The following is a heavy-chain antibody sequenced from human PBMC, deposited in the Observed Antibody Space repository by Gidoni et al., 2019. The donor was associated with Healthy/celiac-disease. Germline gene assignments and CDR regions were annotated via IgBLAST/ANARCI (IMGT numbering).Heavy chain of an antibody. V-gene: IGHV1-2*04. CDR1: GYTFTGYY. Sequence: QVQLVQSGAEVKKPGASVKVSCKASGYTFTGYYMHWVRQAPGQGLEWMGWIKPNRGGTNYAQKFKGWVTMTRDTSISTAYMELSRLRSDDTAVYYCARVDYYDSSGSRDAFDIWGQGTMVTVSS. CDR2: IKPNRGGT. D-gene: IGHD3-22*01. CDR3: ARVDYYDSSGSRDAFDI. J-gene: IGHJ3*02.